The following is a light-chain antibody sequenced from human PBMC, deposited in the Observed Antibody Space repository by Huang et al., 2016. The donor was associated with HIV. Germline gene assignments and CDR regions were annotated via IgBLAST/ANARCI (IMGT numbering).Light chain of an antibody. CDR2: DAS. J-gene: IGKJ4*01. Sequence: IVLTHSPATLSLSLGERATLSCRASQSVHSYLTWYQQKPGQAPRLLIYDASTRDTGIPARFSGSGSGTDFTLTISNLQSEDFAVYYCQQRSAWPLTFGGGTKVEI. CDR1: QSVHSY. V-gene: IGKV3-11*01. CDR3: QQRSAWPLT.